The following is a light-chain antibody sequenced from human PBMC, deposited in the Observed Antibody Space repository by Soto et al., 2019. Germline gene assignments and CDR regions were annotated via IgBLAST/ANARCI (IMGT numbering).Light chain of an antibody. CDR1: QNIRSNY. Sequence: EIVLTQSPGTLSLSPGQRATLSCRASQNIRSNYVAWFQQTPGQAHRLLIYGAVNKASGIPDRFSGSGSGTEFKLTIRRLEPEDWAVYECQSFCRKFYTFGNGTKLEIK. V-gene: IGKV3-20*01. CDR2: GAV. J-gene: IGKJ2*01. CDR3: QSFCRKFYT.